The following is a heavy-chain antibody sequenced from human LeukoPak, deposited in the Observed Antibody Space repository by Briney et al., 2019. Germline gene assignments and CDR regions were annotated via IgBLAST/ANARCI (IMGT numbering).Heavy chain of an antibody. D-gene: IGHD2/OR15-2a*01. CDR1: GFSFSDHW. Sequence: GGSLRLSCEASGFSFSDHWMGWVRQAPGEGLECVANIKHDGSGKEYVDSVKGRFTISRDNAKNSVYLEMSSLRAEDKAVYYCAKWRWRQSEYEDWGQGTLVTVSS. CDR2: IKHDGSGK. J-gene: IGHJ4*02. V-gene: IGHV3-7*01. CDR3: AKWRWRQSEYED.